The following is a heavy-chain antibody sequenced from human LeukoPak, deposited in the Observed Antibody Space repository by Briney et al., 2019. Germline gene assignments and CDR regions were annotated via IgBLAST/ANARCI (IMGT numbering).Heavy chain of an antibody. Sequence: GGSLRLSCTASGFTFSNYSMNWVRQAPGKGLEWVSVISSGSKYIYYVDSLKGRFTISRDNAKNPLYLQMNSLRAEDTAVYYCARDRVASSIGVDAFDIWGQRTVVIVSS. V-gene: IGHV3-21*01. CDR1: GFTFSNYS. J-gene: IGHJ3*02. CDR3: ARDRVASSIGVDAFDI. D-gene: IGHD6-13*01. CDR2: ISSGSKYI.